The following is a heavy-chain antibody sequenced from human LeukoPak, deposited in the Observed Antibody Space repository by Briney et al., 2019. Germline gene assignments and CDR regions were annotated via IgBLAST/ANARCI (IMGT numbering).Heavy chain of an antibody. CDR2: IIPIFGTA. V-gene: IGHV1-69*13. CDR3: ASLVVVAADGMDV. J-gene: IGHJ6*02. Sequence: AASVKVSCKASGGTFSSYAISWVRQAPGQGLEWMGGIIPIFGTANYAQKFQGRVTITADESTSTAYMELSSLRSEDTAVYYCASLVVVAADGMDVWGQGTTVIVSS. D-gene: IGHD2-15*01. CDR1: GGTFSSYA.